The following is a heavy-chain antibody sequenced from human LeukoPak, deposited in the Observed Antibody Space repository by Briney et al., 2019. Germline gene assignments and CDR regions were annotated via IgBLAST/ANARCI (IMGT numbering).Heavy chain of an antibody. CDR2: IWHDGSNK. V-gene: IGHV3-33*01. Sequence: GRSLRLSCAASGFTFSSYGMHWVRQAPGKGLEWVAVIWHDGSNKYYADSVKGRFTISRDNSKNTLYLQMNSLRAEDTAVYYCARDGASASSSWYEGGYYFDYWGQGTLVTVSS. D-gene: IGHD6-13*01. J-gene: IGHJ4*02. CDR1: GFTFSSYG. CDR3: ARDGASASSSWYEGGYYFDY.